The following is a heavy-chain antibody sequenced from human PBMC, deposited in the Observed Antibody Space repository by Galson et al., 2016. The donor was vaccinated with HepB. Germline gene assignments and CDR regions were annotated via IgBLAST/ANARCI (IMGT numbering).Heavy chain of an antibody. V-gene: IGHV4-39*01. CDR1: SGSISSSRYY. J-gene: IGHJ3*02. Sequence: ETLSLTCTVSSGSISSSRYYWGWIRQPPGKGLEWIGSVYYSGTAYYDPSLKSRVSISVDTSKNQFSLRLSSVTAGDTAVYFCASHCGGDCYNNLAGAFDIWGRGTMVTVSS. CDR3: ASHCGGDCYNNLAGAFDI. D-gene: IGHD2-21*01. CDR2: VYYSGTA.